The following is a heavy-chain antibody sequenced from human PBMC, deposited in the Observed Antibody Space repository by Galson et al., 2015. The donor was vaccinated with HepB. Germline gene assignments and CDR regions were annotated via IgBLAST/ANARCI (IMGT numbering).Heavy chain of an antibody. CDR3: AKGVLDFWSGYSQSGYAYYYMDV. Sequence: SLRLSCAASGFTISSSDMSWVRQAPGKGLEWVSAISGSDNNTFYADSVKGRFTISRDNSKNTLYLQMNSLRAEDRAVYYCAKGVLDFWSGYSQSGYAYYYMDVWGKGTTVTVSS. CDR1: GFTISSSD. CDR2: ISGSDNNT. D-gene: IGHD3-3*01. J-gene: IGHJ6*03. V-gene: IGHV3-23*01.